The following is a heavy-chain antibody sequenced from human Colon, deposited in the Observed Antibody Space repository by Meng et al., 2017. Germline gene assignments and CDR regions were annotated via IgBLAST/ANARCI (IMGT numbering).Heavy chain of an antibody. Sequence: VRVQDSGPGLVKPSGTLSLTCDVSGGSINSSDWWSWVRQPPGKGLEWIAEIFHSGSTNYKSSLKSRATISVDRSKNQFSLKLNSVTAADTAVYYCAAIFGLGPGYWGQGTLVTVSS. J-gene: IGHJ4*02. CDR1: GGSINSSDW. D-gene: IGHD3-3*01. V-gene: IGHV4-4*02. CDR2: IFHSGST. CDR3: AAIFGLGPGY.